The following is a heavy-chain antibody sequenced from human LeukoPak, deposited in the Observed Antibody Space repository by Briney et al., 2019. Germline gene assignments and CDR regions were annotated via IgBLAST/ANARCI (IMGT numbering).Heavy chain of an antibody. J-gene: IGHJ5*02. CDR2: INPSGGTT. Sequence: ASVKVSCKASGYTFTSHYIHWVRQAPGQGLEWMGIINPSGGTTRYARKFQGRVTMTRDTSTSTVYMELSSLRSEDTAVYYCARDARSYSDFWRDYYAGNWLDPWGQGTLVTVSS. CDR1: GYTFTSHY. CDR3: ARDARSYSDFWRDYYAGNWLDP. D-gene: IGHD3-3*01. V-gene: IGHV1-46*01.